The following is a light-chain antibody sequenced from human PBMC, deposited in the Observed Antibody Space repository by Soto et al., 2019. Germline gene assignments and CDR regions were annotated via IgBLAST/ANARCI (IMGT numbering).Light chain of an antibody. Sequence: ETVMTQSPATLSVSPGERATLSCGASQSVSTNLAWYQQKPGQVPRLLIYGASTRASDIPARFSVSGSWTEFTLTISSLQSEDFAVYYCQQYNEWPLTFGGGTKVEIE. CDR2: GAS. CDR3: QQYNEWPLT. V-gene: IGKV3-15*01. J-gene: IGKJ4*01. CDR1: QSVSTN.